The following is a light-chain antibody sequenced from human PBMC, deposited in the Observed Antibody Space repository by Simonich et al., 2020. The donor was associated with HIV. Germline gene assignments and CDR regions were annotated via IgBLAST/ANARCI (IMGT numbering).Light chain of an antibody. V-gene: IGKV4-1*01. Sequence: DIVMTQSPDSLAVSLGERATINCKSSQSFLYSSNNRNYLACYQQNPGQPPKLLIDGASTRESGVPDRFSGSGSGTDFTLTISSLQAEDVAVYYCQQYYNTPQTFGQGTKVEIK. CDR2: GAS. J-gene: IGKJ1*01. CDR1: QSFLYSSNNRNY. CDR3: QQYYNTPQT.